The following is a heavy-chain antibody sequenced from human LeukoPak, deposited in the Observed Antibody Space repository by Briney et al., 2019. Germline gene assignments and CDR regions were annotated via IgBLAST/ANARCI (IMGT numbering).Heavy chain of an antibody. Sequence: GGSLRLSCAASGFTFSSYGMHWVRQAPGKGLEWVAFIRYDGSNKYYADSVKGRFTISRDNSKNTLYLQMNSLRAEDTAVYYCARDQLLWFGEFNVTHDAFDIWGQGTMVTVSS. CDR2: IRYDGSNK. J-gene: IGHJ3*02. V-gene: IGHV3-30*02. CDR3: ARDQLLWFGEFNVTHDAFDI. D-gene: IGHD3-10*01. CDR1: GFTFSSYG.